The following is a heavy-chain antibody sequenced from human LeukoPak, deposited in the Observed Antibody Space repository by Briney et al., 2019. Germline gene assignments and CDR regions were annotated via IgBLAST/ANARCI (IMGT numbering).Heavy chain of an antibody. V-gene: IGHV3-48*03. Sequence: GSLRLSCAASGFTFSRYEMNWVRQAPGKGLEWVSYISSSGSSIYYADSVKGRFTIFRDNAKKSLYLQMKSLRAEDTAVYYCAGDEDMVATIPSFFDYWGQGTLVTVSS. J-gene: IGHJ4*02. D-gene: IGHD5-12*01. CDR2: ISSSGSSI. CDR1: GFTFSRYE. CDR3: AGDEDMVATIPSFFDY.